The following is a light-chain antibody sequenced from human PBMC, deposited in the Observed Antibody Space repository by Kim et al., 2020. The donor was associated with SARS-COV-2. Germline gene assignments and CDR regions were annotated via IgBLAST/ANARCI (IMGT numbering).Light chain of an antibody. CDR2: AAS. J-gene: IGKJ4*01. CDR3: QQYGSSPLT. V-gene: IGKV3-20*01. Sequence: PGERATPSCRASQSVSSSNLAWYQQKAGQAPRLLIYAASRRATDIPDRFSGSGSGTDFTLTISRLEPEDFALYYCQQYGSSPLTFGGGTKVDIK. CDR1: QSVSSSN.